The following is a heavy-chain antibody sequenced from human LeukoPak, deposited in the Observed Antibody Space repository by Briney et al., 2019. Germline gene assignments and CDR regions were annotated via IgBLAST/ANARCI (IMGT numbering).Heavy chain of an antibody. Sequence: GGSLRLSCIASGFTFSHFWMSWVRQAPGKGLEWVANIKPDDTEKYYGNSVKGRFTILRDNAKNSLYLQMNSLRAEDTAVYYCVTHEVTVITRSTFDNWGQGTLVTVSS. CDR2: IKPDDTEK. CDR1: GFTFSHFW. V-gene: IGHV3-7*01. J-gene: IGHJ4*02. D-gene: IGHD4-23*01. CDR3: VTHEVTVITRSTFDN.